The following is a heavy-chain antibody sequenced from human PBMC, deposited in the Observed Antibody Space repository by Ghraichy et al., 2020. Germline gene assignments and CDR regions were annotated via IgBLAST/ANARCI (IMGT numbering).Heavy chain of an antibody. CDR2: INPNSGGT. CDR3: ARDRGRAYDFWSGYYTPWDYYYGMDV. Sequence: ASVKVSCKASGYTFTGYYMHWVRQAPGQGLEWMGWINPNSGGTNYAQKFQGRVTMTRDTSISTAYMELSRLRSDDTAVYYCARDRGRAYDFWSGYYTPWDYYYGMDVWGQGTTVTVSS. V-gene: IGHV1-2*02. J-gene: IGHJ6*02. CDR1: GYTFTGYY. D-gene: IGHD3-3*01.